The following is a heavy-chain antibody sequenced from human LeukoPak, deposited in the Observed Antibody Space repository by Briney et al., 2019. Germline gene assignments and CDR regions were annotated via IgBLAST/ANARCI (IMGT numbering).Heavy chain of an antibody. Sequence: GGSLRLSCAASGFTFSSYSMNWVRQAPGKGLEWVSSISSSSSYIYYADSVKGRFTISRDNAKNSLYLQMNSLRAEDTAVYYCARGFNTDGPFDYWGQGTLVTVSS. CDR3: ARGFNTDGPFDY. V-gene: IGHV3-21*01. CDR2: ISSSSSYI. CDR1: GFTFSSYS. D-gene: IGHD2-2*02. J-gene: IGHJ4*02.